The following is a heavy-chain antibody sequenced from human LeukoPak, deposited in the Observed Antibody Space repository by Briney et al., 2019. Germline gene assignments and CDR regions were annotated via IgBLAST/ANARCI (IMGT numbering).Heavy chain of an antibody. J-gene: IGHJ4*02. CDR3: AREEMATMRFDY. D-gene: IGHD5-24*01. V-gene: IGHV3-33*08. CDR2: IWYDGSNK. CDR1: GFTFSSYS. Sequence: GGSLRLSCAASGFTFSSYSMNWVRQAPGKGLEWVAVIWYDGSNKYYADSVKGRFTISRDNSKNTLYLQMNSLRAEDTAVYYCAREEMATMRFDYWGQGTLVTVSS.